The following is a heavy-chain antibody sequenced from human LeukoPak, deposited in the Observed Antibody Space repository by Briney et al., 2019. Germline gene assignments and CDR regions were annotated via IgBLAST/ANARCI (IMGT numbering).Heavy chain of an antibody. CDR3: ARGGGYCSSTSCYNYYYYYMDV. J-gene: IGHJ6*03. Sequence: SETLSLTCAVYGGSFSGYYWSWIRQPPGKGLEWIGYIYYSGSTNYNPSLKSRVTISVDTSKNQFSLKLSSVTAADTAVYYCARGGGYCSSTSCYNYYYYYMDVWGKGTTVTISS. D-gene: IGHD2-2*02. CDR1: GGSFSGYY. V-gene: IGHV4-59*01. CDR2: IYYSGST.